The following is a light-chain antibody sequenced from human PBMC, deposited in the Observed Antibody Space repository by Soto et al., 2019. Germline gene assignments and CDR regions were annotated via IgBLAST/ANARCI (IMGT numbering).Light chain of an antibody. J-gene: IGKJ5*01. CDR2: GAS. CDR1: QSVSSN. Sequence: EIVMTQSPDTLSVSPGERATLSCRASQSVSSNLAWYQQKPGQAPRLLIYGASTRATGIPARFSGSGSGTEFTLTISSLQSEDFAVYCCQQYNNWPPITFGQGTRLEIK. CDR3: QQYNNWPPIT. V-gene: IGKV3-15*01.